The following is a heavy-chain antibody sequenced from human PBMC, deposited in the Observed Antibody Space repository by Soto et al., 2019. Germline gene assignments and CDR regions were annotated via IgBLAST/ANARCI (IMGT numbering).Heavy chain of an antibody. CDR3: ARRITSSFDY. CDR2: ITGSGDYT. CDR1: GFTFGIYN. Sequence: EVQLLESGGGLVQPGGSLRLSCVASGFTFGIYNMNWVRQAPGKGLGWVSVITGSGDYTNYADSVKGRFTITRDNSKNTLYLHMNSLRAEDTAVYFCARRITSSFDYWGQGTLVTVSS. V-gene: IGHV3-23*01. D-gene: IGHD1-20*01. J-gene: IGHJ4*02.